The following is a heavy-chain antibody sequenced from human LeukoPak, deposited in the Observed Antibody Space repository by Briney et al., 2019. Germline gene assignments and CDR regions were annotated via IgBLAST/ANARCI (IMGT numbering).Heavy chain of an antibody. D-gene: IGHD1-1*01. Sequence: GEPLNTSWKASGYSFTTYWIGWVRQLHGKGLDWMEIIYPSDSDTRYSPSSQAHATISADKSISTAHRQWSSLQPAAPPLYYCVRHFRNWSDGGGVQWGQGTLVSVS. V-gene: IGHV5-51*01. CDR3: VRHFRNWSDGGGVQ. CDR2: IYPSDSDT. CDR1: GYSFTTYW. J-gene: IGHJ4*02.